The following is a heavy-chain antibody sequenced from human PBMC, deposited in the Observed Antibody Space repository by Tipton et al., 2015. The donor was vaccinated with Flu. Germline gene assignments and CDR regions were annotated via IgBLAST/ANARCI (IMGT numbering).Heavy chain of an antibody. CDR1: GGSISSYY. V-gene: IGHV4-4*09. CDR3: ARRDYSNYVSDPKSWFDP. CDR2: IYNSEYT. J-gene: IGHJ5*02. Sequence: LRLSCTVSGGSISSYYWNWIRQPPGKGLEWIGYIYNSEYTKYNPSLKSRVTISVDTSKKQFSLQLRSVTAADTAVYYCARRDYSNYVSDPKSWFDPWGQGILVTVSS. D-gene: IGHD4-11*01.